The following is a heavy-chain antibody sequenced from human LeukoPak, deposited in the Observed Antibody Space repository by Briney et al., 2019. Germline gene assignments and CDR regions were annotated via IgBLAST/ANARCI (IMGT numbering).Heavy chain of an antibody. CDR1: GYTFTSYG. CDR3: WRGGSGGYLIVYYYYYMDV. CDR2: ISAYNGNT. V-gene: IGHV1-18*01. Sequence: GASVTVSCKASGYTFTSYGISWVRQAPGQGLEWMGWISAYNGNTNYAQKLQGRVTMTTDTSTSTAYMELRRLRSDGTAGYYCWRGGSGGYLIVYYYYYMDVWGKGTTVTVSS. D-gene: IGHD2-15*01. J-gene: IGHJ6*03.